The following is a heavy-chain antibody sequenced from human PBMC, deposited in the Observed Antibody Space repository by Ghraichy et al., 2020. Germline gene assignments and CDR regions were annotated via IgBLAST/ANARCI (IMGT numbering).Heavy chain of an antibody. CDR2: ISSSSSYI. CDR1: GFTFSSYS. D-gene: IGHD2-2*01. CDR3: ARDRDIVVVPAAMGPGFDYYYYGMDV. J-gene: IGHJ6*02. V-gene: IGHV3-21*01. Sequence: GGSLRLSCAASGFTFSSYSMNWVRQAPGKGLEWVSSISSSSSYIYYADSVKGRFTISRDNAKNSLYLQMNSLRAEDTAVYYCARDRDIVVVPAAMGPGFDYYYYGMDVWGQGTTVTVSS.